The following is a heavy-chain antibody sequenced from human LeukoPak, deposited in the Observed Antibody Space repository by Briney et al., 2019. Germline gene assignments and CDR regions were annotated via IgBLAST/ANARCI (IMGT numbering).Heavy chain of an antibody. CDR1: GDTFSSYY. J-gene: IGHJ4*02. V-gene: IGHV1-46*01. Sequence: ASVKVSCKASGDTFSSYYVHWVRQAPGQGLEWMGIMNPSGGSIRYAQKFQGRVTMTRDMSTSTVYMELSSLRSDDTAVYYCARDLTYGSGSWHDYWGQGTLVTVSS. CDR2: MNPSGGSI. CDR3: ARDLTYGSGSWHDY. D-gene: IGHD3-10*01.